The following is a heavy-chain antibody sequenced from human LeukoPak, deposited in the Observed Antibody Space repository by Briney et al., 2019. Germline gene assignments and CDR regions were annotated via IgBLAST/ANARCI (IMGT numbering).Heavy chain of an antibody. CDR2: IYYSGST. CDR3: ASRHWNMYRYYFDY. CDR1: GGSISSSSYY. J-gene: IGHJ4*02. D-gene: IGHD1/OR15-1a*01. Sequence: KTSETLSLTCTVSGGSISSSSYYWGWIRQPPGKGLEWIGSIYYSGSTYYNPSLKSRVTISVDKSKNQFSLKLSSVTAADTAVYYCASRHWNMYRYYFDYWGQGTLVTVSS. V-gene: IGHV4-39*07.